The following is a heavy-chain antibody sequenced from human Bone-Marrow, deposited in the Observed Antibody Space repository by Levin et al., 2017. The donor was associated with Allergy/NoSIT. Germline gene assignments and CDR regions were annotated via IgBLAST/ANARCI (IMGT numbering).Heavy chain of an antibody. Sequence: GESLKISCVASAFTFSRSAMSWVRQAPGKGLEWVSSISSSGASTYYADSVKGRFAISRDNSKNTLYLQMNSLGAEDSALYYCTKESPISGNYYFDYWGQGTLVTVSS. J-gene: IGHJ4*02. CDR3: TKESPISGNYYFDY. V-gene: IGHV3-23*01. CDR2: ISSSGAST. CDR1: AFTFSRSA. D-gene: IGHD1-26*01.